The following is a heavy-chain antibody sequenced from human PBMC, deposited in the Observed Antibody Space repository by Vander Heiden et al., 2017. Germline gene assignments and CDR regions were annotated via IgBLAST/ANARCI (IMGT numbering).Heavy chain of an antibody. CDR2: IWFDGSNT. V-gene: IGHV3-33*01. J-gene: IGHJ6*02. Sequence: QVQLVESGGDVGQPGRSLRLSCAASGCSLSTSAMHWVRQAPGKGLGWVAVIWFDGSNTQYADSVKGRFTISRDNSKDTMFLQMNSLRDEDTAVYYCARDSLNIAAPYYYYGMDVWGQGTTVTVSS. CDR1: GCSLSTSA. CDR3: ARDSLNIAAPYYYYGMDV. D-gene: IGHD6-25*01.